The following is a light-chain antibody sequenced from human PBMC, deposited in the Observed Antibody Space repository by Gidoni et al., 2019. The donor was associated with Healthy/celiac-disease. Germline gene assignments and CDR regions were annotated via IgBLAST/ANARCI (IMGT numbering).Light chain of an antibody. CDR1: QSVLYSSNNKNY. V-gene: IGKV4-1*01. J-gene: IGKJ2*01. CDR3: QQYYSTPYT. Sequence: DVVMHQSPDSLAVSLGDRATINCKSSQSVLYSSNNKNYLAWYQQKPGQPPKLLIYWASTRESGVPDRFSGSGSGTDFTLTISSLQAEDVAVYYCQQYYSTPYTFGQGTKLEIK. CDR2: WAS.